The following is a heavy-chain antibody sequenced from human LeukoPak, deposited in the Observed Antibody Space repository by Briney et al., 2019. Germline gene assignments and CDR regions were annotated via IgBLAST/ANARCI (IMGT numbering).Heavy chain of an antibody. D-gene: IGHD1-1*01. CDR2: ISSSGGST. Sequence: GGSLRLSCAPSGFTFRRYAMNWVGQAPGKGLEWVSHISSSGGSTYYAGSVKGRFTISRNNYKNTLYLQMNSLRAEDTAVYYCATALYGTKAFDIWGQGTMVTVSS. V-gene: IGHV3-23*01. J-gene: IGHJ3*02. CDR1: GFTFRRYA. CDR3: ATALYGTKAFDI.